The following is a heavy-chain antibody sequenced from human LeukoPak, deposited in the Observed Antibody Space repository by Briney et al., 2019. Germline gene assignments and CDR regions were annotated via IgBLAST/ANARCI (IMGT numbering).Heavy chain of an antibody. D-gene: IGHD5-24*01. V-gene: IGHV1-69*04. CDR1: GGTFSSYA. J-gene: IGHJ4*02. CDR3: AREDGYNGSGFDY. CDR2: IIPILGIA. Sequence: SVKVSCKASGGTFSSYAISWVRQAPGQGLEWMGRIIPILGIANYAQKFQGRVTITADKSTSTAYVELSSLRSEDTAVYYCAREDGYNGSGFDYWGQGTLVTVSS.